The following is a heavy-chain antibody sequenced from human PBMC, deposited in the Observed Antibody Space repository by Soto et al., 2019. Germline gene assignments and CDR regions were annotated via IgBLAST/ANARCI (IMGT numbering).Heavy chain of an antibody. V-gene: IGHV4-30-4*01. J-gene: IGHJ6*03. Sequence: SETLSLTCTVSGGSISSGDYYWSWIRQPPGKGLEWIGYIYYSGSTYYNPSLKSRVTISVDMSKNHFSLKLSSVTAADTAVYYCARCGGDCQYYYYYYMDVWGKGTTVTVSS. CDR2: IYYSGST. D-gene: IGHD2-21*01. CDR3: ARCGGDCQYYYYYYMDV. CDR1: GGSISSGDYY.